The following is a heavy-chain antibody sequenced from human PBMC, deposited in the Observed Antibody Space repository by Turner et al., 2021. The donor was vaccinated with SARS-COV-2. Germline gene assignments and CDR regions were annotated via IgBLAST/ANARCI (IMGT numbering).Heavy chain of an antibody. D-gene: IGHD3-10*01. J-gene: IGHJ5*02. V-gene: IGHV4-39*01. CDR1: VGPISSSSYY. Sequence: QLQLQESGPGLWKPRKTLSPPAPVPVGPISSSSYYWGWIRQPPGKGLEWIGSIYYSGSTYYNPSLKSRVTISVDTSKNQFSLKLSSVTAADTAVYYCAPSPITMVRGVITFGWFDPWGQGTLVTVSS. CDR3: APSPITMVRGVITFGWFDP. CDR2: IYYSGST.